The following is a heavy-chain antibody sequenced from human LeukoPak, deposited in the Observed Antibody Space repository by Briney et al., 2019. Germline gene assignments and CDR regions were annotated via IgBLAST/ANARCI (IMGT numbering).Heavy chain of an antibody. V-gene: IGHV4-61*02. CDR3: ARGDRNQGQFNSFDP. Sequence: SQTLSLTCSVSGDSISSGSFYWSWIRQPAGKGLEWIGRFYTSGTTDYNPSLESRVTISVDRSKNQFSLQMNSVTAADTAVYYCARGDRNQGQFNSFDPWGQGILVTVSS. CDR1: GDSISSGSFY. J-gene: IGHJ5*02. CDR2: FYTSGTT. D-gene: IGHD2-15*01.